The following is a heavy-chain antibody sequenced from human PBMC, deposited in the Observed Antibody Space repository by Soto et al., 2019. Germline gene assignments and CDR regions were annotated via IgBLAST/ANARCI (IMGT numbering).Heavy chain of an antibody. CDR1: GGTFSSYT. CDR2: IIPILGIA. D-gene: IGHD2-2*01. CDR3: ARDEGFCSSTSCPIYYFDY. V-gene: IGHV1-69*04. J-gene: IGHJ4*02. Sequence: ASVKVSCKASGGTFSSYTISWVRQAPGQGLEWMGRIIPILGIANYAQKFQGRVTITADKSTSTAYMELSSLRSEDTAVYYCARDEGFCSSTSCPIYYFDYWGQGTLVTVSS.